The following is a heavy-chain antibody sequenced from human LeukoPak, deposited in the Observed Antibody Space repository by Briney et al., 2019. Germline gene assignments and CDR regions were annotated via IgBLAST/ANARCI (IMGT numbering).Heavy chain of an antibody. Sequence: PGGSLRLSCAASGLTFSCCAMHWVRQAPGKGLEWVAVTWFDGSNQYYAESVKGRFTISRDNSKSTLYLQMNNLRADDTAVYYCARVFSGSGSTGSFDYWGQGALVIVSS. D-gene: IGHD3-3*01. CDR3: ARVFSGSGSTGSFDY. V-gene: IGHV3-33*01. CDR1: GLTFSCCA. J-gene: IGHJ4*02. CDR2: TWFDGSNQ.